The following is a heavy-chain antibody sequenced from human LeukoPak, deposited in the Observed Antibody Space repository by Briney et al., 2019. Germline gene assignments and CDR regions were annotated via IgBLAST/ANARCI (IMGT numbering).Heavy chain of an antibody. D-gene: IGHD6-13*01. CDR3: AKAALSWYFDC. V-gene: IGHV3-23*01. CDR2: ISGNTDNT. CDR1: GFTFSSYA. Sequence: GGSLRLSCAASGFTFSSYAMSWVRQAPDKGLEWVSAISGNTDNTDYADSVKGRFTISRDTSKNTLYLQMSSLRPDDTAIYYCAKAALSWYFDCWGQGTLVTVSS. J-gene: IGHJ4*02.